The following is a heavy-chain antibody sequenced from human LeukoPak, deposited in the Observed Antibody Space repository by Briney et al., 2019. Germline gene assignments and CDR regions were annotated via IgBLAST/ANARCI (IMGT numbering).Heavy chain of an antibody. J-gene: IGHJ6*03. CDR2: INHSGST. D-gene: IGHD3-10*01. V-gene: IGHV4-34*01. Sequence: SETLSLTCAVYGVSFSGYYWSWIRQPPGKGLEWIGEINHSGSTNYNPSLKSRVTISVDTSKNQFSLKLSSVTAADTAVYYCARDRYYYGSGSRKPYYYYYYMDVWGKGTTVTVSS. CDR1: GVSFSGYY. CDR3: ARDRYYYGSGSRKPYYYYYYMDV.